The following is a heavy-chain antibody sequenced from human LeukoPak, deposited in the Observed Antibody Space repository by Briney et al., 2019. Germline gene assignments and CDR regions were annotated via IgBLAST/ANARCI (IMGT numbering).Heavy chain of an antibody. CDR1: GFTFNYYW. CDR3: ARVRKLRTRGVMDPLDY. V-gene: IGHV3-7*01. Sequence: GGSLRLSCAASGFTFNYYWLTWVRQAPGKGLEWVANIQQDGSEEYYVDSVKGRFIISRDNAKNSLYLQMNSLRAEDTAVYYCARVRKLRTRGVMDPLDYWGQGTLVTVSS. CDR2: IQQDGSEE. D-gene: IGHD3-10*01. J-gene: IGHJ4*02.